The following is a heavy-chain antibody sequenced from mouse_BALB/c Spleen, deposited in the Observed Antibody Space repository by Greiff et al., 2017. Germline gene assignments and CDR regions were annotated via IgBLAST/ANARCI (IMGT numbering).Heavy chain of an antibody. J-gene: IGHJ4*01. CDR1: GYTFTDYE. Sequence: LVESGAELVRPGASVTLSCKASGYTFTDYEMHWVKQTPVHGLEWIGAIDPETGGTAYNQKFKGKATLTADKSSSTAYMELRSLTSEDSAVYYCTRYDPYYAMDYWGQGTSVTVSS. V-gene: IGHV1-15*01. D-gene: IGHD2-14*01. CDR3: TRYDPYYAMDY. CDR2: IDPETGGT.